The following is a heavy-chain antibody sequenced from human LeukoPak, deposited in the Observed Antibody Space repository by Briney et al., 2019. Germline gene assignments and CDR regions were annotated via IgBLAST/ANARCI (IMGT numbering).Heavy chain of an antibody. CDR1: GGSISSSH. CDR3: ARDVGATTSYFDY. Sequence: SETLSLTCSVSGGSISSSHWNWIRQPPGKGLEWIGYIYYTGSTNYDPSLKSRVTISLDTSKNQFSLRLSSVTAADTAVYYCARDVGATTSYFDYWGQGTLVTVSS. J-gene: IGHJ4*02. V-gene: IGHV4-59*01. D-gene: IGHD1-26*01. CDR2: IYYTGST.